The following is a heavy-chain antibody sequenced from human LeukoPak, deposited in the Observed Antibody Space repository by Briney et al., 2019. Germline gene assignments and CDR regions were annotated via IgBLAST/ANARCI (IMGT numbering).Heavy chain of an antibody. CDR2: IRSKANSYAT. D-gene: IGHD6-6*01. J-gene: IGHJ3*02. CDR3: TRVTFSIAARSHAFDI. V-gene: IGHV3-73*01. CDR1: GFTFSGSA. Sequence: GGSLKLSCAVSGFTFSGSAMHWVRQASGKGLEWVGRIRSKANSYATAYAASVEGRFTISRDDSKNTAYLQMNSLKTEDTAVYYCTRVTFSIAARSHAFDIWGQGTMVTVSS.